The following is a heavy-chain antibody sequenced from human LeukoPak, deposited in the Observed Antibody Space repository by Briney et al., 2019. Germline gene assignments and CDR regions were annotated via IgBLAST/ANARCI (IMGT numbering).Heavy chain of an antibody. CDR2: IYHSGST. J-gene: IGHJ3*02. CDR1: GGSISSGGYS. CDR3: GAGYSYERGDAFVI. Sequence: PSETLSLTCAVSGGSISSGGYSWSWIRQPPGKGLEWIGYIYHSGSTYYNPSLKSRVTISVDRSKNQFSWKRSSVAAADTAVYSCGAGYSYERGDAFVIWGEGTMVTVSS. D-gene: IGHD5-18*01. V-gene: IGHV4-30-2*01.